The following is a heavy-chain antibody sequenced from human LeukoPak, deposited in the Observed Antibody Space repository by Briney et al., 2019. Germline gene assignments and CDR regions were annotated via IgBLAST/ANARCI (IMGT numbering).Heavy chain of an antibody. CDR1: GFTFSSYA. Sequence: PGGSLRLSCAASGFTFSSYAMSWVRHAPGKGLEWVSGMSGSGGTTYYADSVKGRFTISRDNSKNTLYLQINSLRAEDTAVYYCALMGYYGSGSYYMTGYFDYWGQGTLVTVSS. CDR2: MSGSGGTT. CDR3: ALMGYYGSGSYYMTGYFDY. J-gene: IGHJ4*02. D-gene: IGHD3-10*01. V-gene: IGHV3-23*01.